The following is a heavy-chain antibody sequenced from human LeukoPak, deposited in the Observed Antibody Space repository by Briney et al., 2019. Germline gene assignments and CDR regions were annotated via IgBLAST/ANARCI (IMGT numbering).Heavy chain of an antibody. CDR3: ARDQGVLDAFDI. CDR1: GYSLSSGYY. V-gene: IGHV4-38-2*02. D-gene: IGHD2/OR15-2a*01. J-gene: IGHJ3*02. Sequence: PSEILSLTCGVSGYSLSSGYYWGWIRQPPGKGLEWIGSFYVSESTHYNPSLESRATISLDTSKNQFSLKLTSVTAADTAVYYCARDQGVLDAFDIWGQGTMVTVSS. CDR2: FYVSEST.